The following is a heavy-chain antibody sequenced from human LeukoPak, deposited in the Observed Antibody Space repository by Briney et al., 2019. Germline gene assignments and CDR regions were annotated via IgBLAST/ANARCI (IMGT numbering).Heavy chain of an antibody. CDR1: GFTFSSYA. CDR3: ATYRRQGYNFNPDAFDI. D-gene: IGHD5-24*01. J-gene: IGHJ3*02. Sequence: GSLRLSCAAPGFTFSSYAMTWVRQAPGKRLEWVSTISVPGGSPYYAESVNGRFTVSRDNSRNTLYLQMSNLRAGDTAVDCRATYRRQGYNFNPDAFDIWGRGTMVTVSS. CDR2: ISVPGGSP. V-gene: IGHV3-23*01.